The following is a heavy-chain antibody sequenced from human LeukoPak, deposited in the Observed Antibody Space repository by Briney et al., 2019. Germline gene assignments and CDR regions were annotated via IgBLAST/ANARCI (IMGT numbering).Heavy chain of an antibody. D-gene: IGHD3-3*01. V-gene: IGHV1-69*06. Sequence: ASVKVSCKASGGTFSSYAISWVRQAPGQGLEWMGVIIPIFGTANYAQKFQGRVTITADKSTSTAYMELSSLRSDDTAVYYCARDGYDFWSGYSLNYYYYYMDVWGKGTTVTVSS. CDR3: ARDGYDFWSGYSLNYYYYYMDV. CDR1: GGTFSSYA. J-gene: IGHJ6*03. CDR2: IIPIFGTA.